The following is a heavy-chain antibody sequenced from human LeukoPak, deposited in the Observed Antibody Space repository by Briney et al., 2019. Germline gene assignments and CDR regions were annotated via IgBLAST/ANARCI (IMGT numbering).Heavy chain of an antibody. CDR2: IISIFSTT. CDR1: GYTFTSYD. CDR3: SRGPYGDYSGDYYHYYMDV. V-gene: IGHV1-69*13. Sequence: GASVKVSCKASGYTFTSYDINWVRQAPGQGLEWMGGIISIFSTTNYAQKFQGRVTITADESTNTAYMELSSLRSEDTAVYYCSRGPYGDYSGDYYHYYMDVWGTGTTATISS. J-gene: IGHJ6*03. D-gene: IGHD4-17*01.